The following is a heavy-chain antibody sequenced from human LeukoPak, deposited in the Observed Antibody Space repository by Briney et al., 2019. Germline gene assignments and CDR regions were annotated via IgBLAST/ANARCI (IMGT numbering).Heavy chain of an antibody. CDR3: AREGPRGNSQFDY. CDR2: IWYDGSNK. CDR1: GFTFSSYG. Sequence: GGSLRLSCAASGFTFSSYGMHWVRQAPGKGLEWVALIWYDGSNKYYADSVKGRLTISRDNSKNTLYLQMNSPRAEDTAVYYCAREGPRGNSQFDYWGQGTLVTVSS. V-gene: IGHV3-33*01. D-gene: IGHD2/OR15-2a*01. J-gene: IGHJ4*02.